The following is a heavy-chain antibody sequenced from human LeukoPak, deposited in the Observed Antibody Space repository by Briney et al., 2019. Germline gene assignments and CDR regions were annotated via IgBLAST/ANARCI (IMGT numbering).Heavy chain of an antibody. CDR2: INGDGSST. V-gene: IGHV3-74*01. D-gene: IGHD6-19*01. Sequence: PGGSLRLSCAASGFTFSSYWMHWVRQAPGKGLVWVSRINGDGSSTNYADSVKGRFTISRDNAKNTLYLQMNSLRAEDTAVYYCASDSTSGWHSNRPDFWGQGTLVTVSS. J-gene: IGHJ4*02. CDR3: ASDSTSGWHSNRPDF. CDR1: GFTFSSYW.